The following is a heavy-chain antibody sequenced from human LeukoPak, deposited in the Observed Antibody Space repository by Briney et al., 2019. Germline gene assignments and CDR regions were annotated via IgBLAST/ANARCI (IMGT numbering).Heavy chain of an antibody. J-gene: IGHJ4*02. D-gene: IGHD6-13*01. CDR1: GFTFSSHA. V-gene: IGHV3-48*01. Sequence: GGSLRLSCAASGFTFSSHAMNWVRQAPGKGLEWVSYISSSSSTIYYADSVKGRFTISRDNAKNSLYLQMNSLRAEDTAVYYCARVRYSPDYWGQGTLVTVSS. CDR2: ISSSSSTI. CDR3: ARVRYSPDY.